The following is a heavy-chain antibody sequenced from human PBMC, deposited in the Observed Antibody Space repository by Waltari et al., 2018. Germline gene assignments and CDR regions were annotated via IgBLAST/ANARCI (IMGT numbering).Heavy chain of an antibody. CDR3: ARKAVYGDSIDY. J-gene: IGHJ4*02. CDR2: IYYSGRT. V-gene: IGHV4-31*03. Sequence: QVQLQESGPGLVKPSQTLSLTCTVSGGSISSGGYYWSWIRQHPGKGLEWIGYIYYSGRTYYNPFLKSRVTISVDTSKNQFSLKLSSVTAADTAVYYCARKAVYGDSIDYWGQGTLVTVSS. D-gene: IGHD4-17*01. CDR1: GGSISSGGYY.